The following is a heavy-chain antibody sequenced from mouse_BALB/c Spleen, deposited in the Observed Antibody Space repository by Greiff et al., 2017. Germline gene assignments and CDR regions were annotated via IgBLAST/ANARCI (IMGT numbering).Heavy chain of an antibody. D-gene: IGHD1-2*01. Sequence: VQLQQSGAELVTPGASVTLSCKASGYTFTDYEMHWVQQTPVHGLEWIGAIDPETGGTAYNQKFKGRATLTADKSSSTAYMELRSLTSEDSAVYYCTRLLRLYAMDYWGQGTSVTVSS. CDR3: TRLLRLYAMDY. V-gene: IGHV1-15*01. CDR2: IDPETGGT. J-gene: IGHJ4*01. CDR1: GYTFTDYE.